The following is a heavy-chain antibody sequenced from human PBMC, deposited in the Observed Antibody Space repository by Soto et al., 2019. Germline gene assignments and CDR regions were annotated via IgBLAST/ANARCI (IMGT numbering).Heavy chain of an antibody. CDR2: IYTGGGT. V-gene: IGHV3-66*01. D-gene: IGHD2-15*01. Sequence: EVQLVESGGGLVQPGGSLRLSCAPSGFTVSSNDMSWVRQAPGKGLEWVSVIYTGGGTYYADSVKGRFTISRDNSKNTLYLQMNSLRDEDTAVYYCVRSVFCSGGSCYSISSHWGQGTLVTVSS. J-gene: IGHJ4*02. CDR3: VRSVFCSGGSCYSISSH. CDR1: GFTVSSND.